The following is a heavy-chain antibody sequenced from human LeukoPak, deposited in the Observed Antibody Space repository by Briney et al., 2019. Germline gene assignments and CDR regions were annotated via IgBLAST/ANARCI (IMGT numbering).Heavy chain of an antibody. J-gene: IGHJ4*02. CDR2: ITAYNDNT. V-gene: IGHV1-18*01. CDR1: GYTFTSYG. CDR3: AKTRRSGTEYADFDQ. D-gene: IGHD1-26*01. Sequence: GASVKVSCKASGYTFTSYGISWVRQAPGQGLEWMGWITAYNDNTNYAQKLQGRVTMTTDTSTSTAYMELRSLRTEDTALYYCAKTRRSGTEYADFDQWGQGTLVTVSS.